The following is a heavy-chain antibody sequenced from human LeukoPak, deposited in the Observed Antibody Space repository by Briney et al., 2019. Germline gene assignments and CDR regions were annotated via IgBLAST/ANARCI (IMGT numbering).Heavy chain of an antibody. D-gene: IGHD3-22*01. V-gene: IGHV3-23*01. CDR1: GFTFSSYA. CDR2: ITDSGSNT. Sequence: PGGSLRPSCVASGFTFSSYAMSWVRQAPGKGLEWVSAITDSGSNTDYSDSVKGRFTISRDNSKSTLYLQMNSLRAEDTAVYYCAKDQGNYYDSSGYYWVPYYYYGMDVWGQGTTVTVSS. J-gene: IGHJ6*02. CDR3: AKDQGNYYDSSGYYWVPYYYYGMDV.